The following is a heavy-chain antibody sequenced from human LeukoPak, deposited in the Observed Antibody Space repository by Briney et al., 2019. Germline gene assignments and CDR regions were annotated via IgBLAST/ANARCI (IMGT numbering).Heavy chain of an antibody. CDR3: ARDGVTQLVDAYYFDY. Sequence: ASVNVSCKASGYTFTQYGVSWVRQAPGKGLEWIGWISGYNGYRNYAQSLRDRVTVTTDTSTNTAYLEVRSLRADDAAVYFCARDGVTQLVDAYYFDYWGQGTLVTVSS. CDR2: ISGYNGYR. CDR1: GYTFTQYG. D-gene: IGHD2-21*02. J-gene: IGHJ4*02. V-gene: IGHV1-18*01.